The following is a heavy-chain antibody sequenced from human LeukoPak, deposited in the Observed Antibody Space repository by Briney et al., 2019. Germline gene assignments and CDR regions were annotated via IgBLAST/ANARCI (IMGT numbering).Heavy chain of an antibody. CDR3: TTDPATYYYDSSGFSY. Sequence: GGYLRLSCAASGFTFSNAWMSWVRQAPGKGLEWVGRIKSKTDGGTTDYAAPVKGRFTISRDDSKNTLYLQMNSLKTEDTAVYYYTTDPATYYYDSSGFSYWGQGTLVTVSS. D-gene: IGHD3-22*01. V-gene: IGHV3-15*01. CDR2: IKSKTDGGTT. J-gene: IGHJ4*02. CDR1: GFTFSNAW.